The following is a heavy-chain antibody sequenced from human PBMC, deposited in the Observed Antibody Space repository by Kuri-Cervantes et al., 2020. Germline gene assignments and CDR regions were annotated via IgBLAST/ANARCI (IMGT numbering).Heavy chain of an antibody. Sequence: SETLSLTCAVYGGSFSGYYWTWIRQPPGKGLECIGEINHSGSTNYNPSLKSRVTISVDTSKNQFSLNLSFVTASDTAVYYCATSSRNAFDIWGQGTMVTVSS. J-gene: IGHJ3*02. V-gene: IGHV4-34*01. CDR1: GGSFSGYY. D-gene: IGHD6-13*01. CDR3: ATSSRNAFDI. CDR2: INHSGST.